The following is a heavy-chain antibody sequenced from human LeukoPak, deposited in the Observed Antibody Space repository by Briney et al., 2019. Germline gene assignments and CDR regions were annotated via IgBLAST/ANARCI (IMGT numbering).Heavy chain of an antibody. J-gene: IGHJ4*02. V-gene: IGHV4-34*01. D-gene: IGHD5-18*01. CDR3: ARHRPLRGYNYGPLDY. CDR2: INHSGST. CDR1: GGSFSGYY. Sequence: SETLSLTCAVYGGSFSGYYWSWIRQPPGKGLEWSGEINHSGSTNYNPSLKSRVTISVDTSKNQFSLKLSSVTAADTAVYYCARHRPLRGYNYGPLDYWGQGTLVTVSS.